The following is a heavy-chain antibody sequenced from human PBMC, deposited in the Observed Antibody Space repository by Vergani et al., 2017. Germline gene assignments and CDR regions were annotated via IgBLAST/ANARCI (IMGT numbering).Heavy chain of an antibody. Sequence: QVQLVESGGGVVQPGGSLRLSCAASGFTFSSYGMHWVRQAPGKGLEWVAFIRYDGSNKYYADSVKGRFTISRDNSKNTLYLQMNSLRAEDTAAYYCAXTSKRGYSYGFLDYWGQGTLVTVSS. V-gene: IGHV3-30*02. CDR1: GFTFSSYG. CDR3: AXTSKRGYSYGFLDY. J-gene: IGHJ4*02. D-gene: IGHD5-18*01. CDR2: IRYDGSNK.